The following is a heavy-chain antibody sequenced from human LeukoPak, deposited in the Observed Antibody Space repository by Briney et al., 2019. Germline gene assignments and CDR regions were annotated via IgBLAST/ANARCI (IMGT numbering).Heavy chain of an antibody. Sequence: SVHVSCKASRGTFSSYAISWVRQAPGQGLEWMGGIIPTFGTANYAQKFQGRVTITADESTSTAYMELSSLRAEDTAVYYCARDRGSSSWYHGWFDPWGQGTLVTVSS. CDR3: ARDRGSSSWYHGWFDP. J-gene: IGHJ5*02. CDR2: IIPTFGTA. CDR1: RGTFSSYA. D-gene: IGHD6-13*01. V-gene: IGHV1-69*13.